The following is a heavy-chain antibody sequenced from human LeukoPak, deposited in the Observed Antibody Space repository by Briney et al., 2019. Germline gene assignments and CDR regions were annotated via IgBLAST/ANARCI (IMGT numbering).Heavy chain of an antibody. D-gene: IGHD3-22*01. CDR2: ISGSGGST. CDR1: GFTFSSYA. J-gene: IGHJ4*02. V-gene: IGHV3-23*01. Sequence: GGSLRLSCAASGFTFSSYAMSWVRQAPGKGLEWVSAISGSGGSTYYADSVKGRFTISRDNSKNTLYLQMNSLRAEDTAVYYCARDRRPRITMIVVVIPQSPNYWGQGTLVTVSS. CDR3: ARDRRPRITMIVVVIPQSPNY.